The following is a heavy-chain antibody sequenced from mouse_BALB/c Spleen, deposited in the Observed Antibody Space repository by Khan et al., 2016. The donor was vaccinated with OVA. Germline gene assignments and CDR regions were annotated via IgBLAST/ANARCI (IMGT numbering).Heavy chain of an antibody. D-gene: IGHD2-2*01. CDR1: GYSFTTYY. CDR3: TRHGYVAWFTY. CDR2: IDPFSGST. Sequence: EVQLQQSGPELMKPGASVKISCMASGYSFTTYYIHWVMQSHGKSLEWIGYIDPFSGSTTYNQKFKGKATLTVDKSSSTAYIQLSKLTSKDSAVYYCTRHGYVAWFTYWGQGTLVTVSA. V-gene: IGHV1S135*01. J-gene: IGHJ3*01.